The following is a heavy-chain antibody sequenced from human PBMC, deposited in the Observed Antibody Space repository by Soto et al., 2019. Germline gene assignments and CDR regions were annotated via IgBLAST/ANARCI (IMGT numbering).Heavy chain of an antibody. V-gene: IGHV5-51*01. J-gene: IGHJ3*02. CDR2: IYPGDSDA. Sequence: GESLKISCKGSGYSFTSCWIGWLRQMAGKCLGWKGIIYPGDSDARYSPSFQGQVTISADKSISTAYLQWSSLKASDTAMYYCARLTHITIFGVVIRLDAFDIWGQGTMVTVSS. CDR3: ARLTHITIFGVVIRLDAFDI. CDR1: GYSFTSCW. D-gene: IGHD3-3*01.